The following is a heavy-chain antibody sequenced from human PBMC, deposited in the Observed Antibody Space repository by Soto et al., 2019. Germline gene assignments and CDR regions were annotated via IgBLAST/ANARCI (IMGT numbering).Heavy chain of an antibody. CDR1: GFTFSDYY. V-gene: IGHV3-11*05. CDR2: ISTSSSYT. CDR3: ARGYYYGSG. J-gene: IGHJ4*02. D-gene: IGHD3-10*01. Sequence: GGSLRLSCAASGFTFSDYYMSWIRQAPGKGLEWVSYISTSSSYTNYADSVKGRFTISRDNAKNSLYLQMNSPRAEDTAVYYSARGYYYGSGWGQGTLVTVSS.